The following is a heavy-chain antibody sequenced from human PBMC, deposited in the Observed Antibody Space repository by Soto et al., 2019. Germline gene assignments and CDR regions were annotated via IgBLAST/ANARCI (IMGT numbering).Heavy chain of an antibody. D-gene: IGHD6-19*01. J-gene: IGHJ5*02. CDR1: GGTFSSYA. CDR3: ARDMAGTRNFS. V-gene: IGHV1-69*13. Sequence: ASVKVSCKASGGTFSSYAISWVRQAPGQGLEWMGGIIPIFGTANYAQKFQGRVTITAHESTSTAYMELSSLRSEDTAVYYCARDMAGTRNFSWGQGTLVTVSS. CDR2: IIPIFGTA.